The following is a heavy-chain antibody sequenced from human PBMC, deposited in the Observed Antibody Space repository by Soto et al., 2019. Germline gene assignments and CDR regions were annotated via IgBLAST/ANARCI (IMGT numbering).Heavy chain of an antibody. CDR1: GFSLSRCS. J-gene: IGHJ6*02. Sequence: GGCRWLACAAGGFSLSRCSMHWDSQAPGKGLEWVAVISYEGSNKYYADSVKGRFTISRDTYKNTLYLQMNSLRAEDTAVYYCARDWKDVWSGDRYYYGMDVWGQGTTVTVSS. V-gene: IGHV3-30-3*01. CDR3: ARDWKDVWSGDRYYYGMDV. D-gene: IGHD3-3*01. CDR2: ISYEGSNK.